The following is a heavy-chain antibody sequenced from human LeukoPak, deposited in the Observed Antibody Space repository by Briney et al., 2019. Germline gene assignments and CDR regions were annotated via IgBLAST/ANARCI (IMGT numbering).Heavy chain of an antibody. CDR2: MSGSGGST. D-gene: IGHD7-27*01. CDR1: GFTFSSYA. J-gene: IGHJ3*01. CDR3: AKEFSATPRAAAQTGAAFDV. Sequence: GGSLRLSCAVSGFTFSSYAMSWVRQVPGKGLEWVSSMSGSGGSTYYADSVKGRFTISRDNSKNPLYLQMNSLRPEDTAVYYCAKEFSATPRAAAQTGAAFDVWGRGTMVTVSS. V-gene: IGHV3-23*01.